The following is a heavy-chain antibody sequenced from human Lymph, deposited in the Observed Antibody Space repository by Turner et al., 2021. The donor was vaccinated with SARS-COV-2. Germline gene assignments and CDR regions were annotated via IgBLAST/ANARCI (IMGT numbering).Heavy chain of an antibody. CDR3: ARGWVY. CDR2: IYYSGTT. V-gene: IGHV4-59*01. Sequence: QVHLQESGPGLVKPSATPTLTCTVSGASISNYYWSWIRQPPGKGLEWIGYIYYSGTTNDNPSLKSLVTISVYTSKNQFSRTRSAVTAADTAWDDCARGWVYWVQGTRVTVAS. D-gene: IGHD1-26*01. J-gene: IGHJ4*02. CDR1: GASISNYY.